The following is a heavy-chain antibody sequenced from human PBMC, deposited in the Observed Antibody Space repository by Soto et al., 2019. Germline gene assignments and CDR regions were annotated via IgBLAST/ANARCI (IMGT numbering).Heavy chain of an antibody. Sequence: LWSAASGFTFRSNAMSLGRQGTGKEMEWVSAISGSGGSTYYADSVKGRFTISRDNSKNTLYLQMNSLRAEDTAVYYCAKDVVVTAIAYAFDIWGQGTMVTVSS. CDR3: AKDVVVTAIAYAFDI. V-gene: IGHV3-23*01. D-gene: IGHD2-21*02. CDR1: GFTFRSNA. CDR2: ISGSGGST. J-gene: IGHJ3*02.